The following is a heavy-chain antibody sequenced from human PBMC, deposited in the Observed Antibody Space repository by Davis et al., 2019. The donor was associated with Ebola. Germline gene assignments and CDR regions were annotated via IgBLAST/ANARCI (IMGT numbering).Heavy chain of an antibody. CDR3: ARKGAGYNSFYFDS. CDR2: IYYNGNT. CDR1: GGSIKNSNYM. J-gene: IGHJ4*02. Sequence: SETLSLTCTVSGGSIKNSNYMWGCVRQSPGKGLEWIGNIYYNGNTLYDPSFKTRVTIYIDTSKNQFSLKLSSVTAADTAVYYCARKGAGYNSFYFDSWGQGTLVTVSS. V-gene: IGHV4-39*01. D-gene: IGHD5-24*01.